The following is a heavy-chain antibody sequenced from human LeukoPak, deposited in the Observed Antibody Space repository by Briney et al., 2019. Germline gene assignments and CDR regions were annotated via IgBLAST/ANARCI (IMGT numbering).Heavy chain of an antibody. D-gene: IGHD3-10*01. CDR1: GYTFTSYG. V-gene: IGHV1-18*01. Sequence: GASVKVSCKASGYTFTSYGISWVRQAPGQGLEWMGWISAYSGNTNYAQKLQGRVTMTTDTSTSTAYMELRSLRSDDTAVYYCARDLRDYYGSGSYYNRGEIWFDPWGQGTLVTVSS. CDR3: ARDLRDYYGSGSYYNRGEIWFDP. J-gene: IGHJ5*02. CDR2: ISAYSGNT.